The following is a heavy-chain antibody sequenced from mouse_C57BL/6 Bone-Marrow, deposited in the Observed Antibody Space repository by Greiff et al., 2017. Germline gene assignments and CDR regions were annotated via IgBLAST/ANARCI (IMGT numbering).Heavy chain of an antibody. V-gene: IGHV14-4*01. CDR2: IDPENGDT. CDR1: GFNIKDDY. D-gene: IGHD2-4*01. Sequence: VQLQQSGAELVRPGASVKLSCTASGFNIKDDYMHWVKQRPEQGLEWIGWIDPENGDTEYASKFQGKATITADTSSNTAYLQLSSLSSEDTAVYYCTTGYDYDRAWFAYWGQGTLVTVSA. CDR3: TTGYDYDRAWFAY. J-gene: IGHJ3*01.